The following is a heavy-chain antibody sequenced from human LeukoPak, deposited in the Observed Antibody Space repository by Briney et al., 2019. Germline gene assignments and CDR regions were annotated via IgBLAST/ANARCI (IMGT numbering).Heavy chain of an antibody. CDR1: GGSISSSSYY. V-gene: IGHV4-39*07. CDR2: IYYSGST. J-gene: IGHJ4*02. Sequence: SETLSLTCTVSGGSISSSSYYWGWIRQPPGKGLEWIGSIYYSGSTYYNPSLKSRVTISVDTSKNQFSLKLSSVTAADTAVYYCARAGYGAGSSHLHYWGQGTLVTVSS. CDR3: ARAGYGAGSSHLHY. D-gene: IGHD3-10*01.